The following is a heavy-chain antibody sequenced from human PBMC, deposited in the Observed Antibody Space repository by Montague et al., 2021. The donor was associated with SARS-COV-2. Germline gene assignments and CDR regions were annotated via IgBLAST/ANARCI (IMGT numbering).Heavy chain of an antibody. CDR1: GGSFSTYS. J-gene: IGHJ6*03. D-gene: IGHD3-10*01. CDR2: IHHGGST. Sequence: SETLSLTCAVHGGSFSTYSWNWIRQPPGKGLEWIGEIHHGGSTNYNSSLKSRVTISADTSKNQFSLKLTSVAAADTAVYYCARLGDGVVPSPILGVGPYHSYYYMDGWGKGTTVTVSS. CDR3: ARLGDGVVPSPILGVGPYHSYYYMDG. V-gene: IGHV4-34*01.